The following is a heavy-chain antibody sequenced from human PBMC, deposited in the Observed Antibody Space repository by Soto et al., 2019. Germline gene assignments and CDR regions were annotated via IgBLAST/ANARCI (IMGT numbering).Heavy chain of an antibody. Sequence: GASVKVSCKASGFTFTSSAVQWGRETRGQRLEWIGWIVVGSGNTNYAQKFQERVTITRDMSTSTAYMELSSLRSDDTAVYYCAAALYQAAVEGFDPWGQGTLVTVSS. CDR3: AAALYQAAVEGFDP. CDR2: IVVGSGNT. CDR1: GFTFTSSA. D-gene: IGHD6-13*01. V-gene: IGHV1-58*01. J-gene: IGHJ5*02.